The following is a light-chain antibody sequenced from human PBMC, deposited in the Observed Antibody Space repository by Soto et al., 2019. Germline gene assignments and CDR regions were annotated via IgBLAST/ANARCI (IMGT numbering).Light chain of an antibody. CDR1: SSDVGSYDH. Sequence: QSVLTQPASVSGSPGQSITISCSGTSSDVGSYDHVAWYQQFPGKTPKLMIYEVRNRPSGVSSRFSGSKSGNTASLTISGLQAEDEADYYCISYTGSSTSYVFGSGTKLTVL. CDR2: EVR. CDR3: ISYTGSSTSYV. J-gene: IGLJ1*01. V-gene: IGLV2-14*01.